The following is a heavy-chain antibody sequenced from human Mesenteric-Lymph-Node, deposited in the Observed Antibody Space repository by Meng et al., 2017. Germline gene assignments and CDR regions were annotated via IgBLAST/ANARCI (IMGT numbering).Heavy chain of an antibody. CDR2: IYYRGST. J-gene: IGHJ4*02. D-gene: IGHD3-3*02. CDR1: GGSITSTSSY. Sequence: QVQLQGSGPGLVKPSQTLSLPCTCSGGSITSTSSYWGWVRQPPGKGLEWIGSIYYRGSTNYNPSLKSRISMSVDMSKNQFSLKVNSVTAADTAIYYCVISSHNWGQGTLVTVSS. CDR3: VISSHN. V-gene: IGHV4-39*07.